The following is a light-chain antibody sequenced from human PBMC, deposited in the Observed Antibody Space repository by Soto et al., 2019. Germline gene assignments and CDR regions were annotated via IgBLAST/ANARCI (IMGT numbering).Light chain of an antibody. V-gene: IGKV1-5*03. CDR2: KAS. Sequence: DIEMTQYPSTLSASVGDRVTITCRASRSISSWLAWYQQKPGNAPKLLIYKASSLESGVPSRFSGSGSGTEFTLTISSLQPDDFATYYCHPYNSYSPFAQRTNVDIK. CDR3: HPYNSYSP. J-gene: IGKJ1*01. CDR1: RSISSW.